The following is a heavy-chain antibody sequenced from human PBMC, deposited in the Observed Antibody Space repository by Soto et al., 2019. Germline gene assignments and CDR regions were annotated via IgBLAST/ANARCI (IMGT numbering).Heavy chain of an antibody. CDR2: IIPIFGTA. J-gene: IGHJ6*02. D-gene: IGHD2-21*02. V-gene: IGHV1-69*13. CDR3: VCCGGDCYPYYYYGMDV. CDR1: GGTFSSYA. Sequence: GASVKVSCKASGGTFSSYAISWVRQAPGQGLEWMGGIIPIFGTANYAQKFQGRVTITADESTSTAYMELSSLRSEDTAVYYCVCCGGDCYPYYYYGMDVWGQGTTVTVSS.